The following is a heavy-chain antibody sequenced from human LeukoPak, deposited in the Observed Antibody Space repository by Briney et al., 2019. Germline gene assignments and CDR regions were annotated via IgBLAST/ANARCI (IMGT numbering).Heavy chain of an antibody. V-gene: IGHV4-34*01. D-gene: IGHD4-17*01. CDR2: INHRGST. J-gene: IGHJ2*01. CDR1: GGSFSGYY. Sequence: SETLSLTCAVYGGSFSGYYWSWIRQPPGKGLEWIGEINHRGSTNYNPSLKSRVTVSVDTSKNQFSLKLSSVTAADTAVYYCARDNDYGDYGYWYFDLWGRGTLVTVSS. CDR3: ARDNDYGDYGYWYFDL.